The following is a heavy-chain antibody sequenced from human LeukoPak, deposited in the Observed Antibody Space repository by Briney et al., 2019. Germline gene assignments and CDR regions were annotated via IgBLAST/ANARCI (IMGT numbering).Heavy chain of an antibody. CDR2: INPNSGGT. V-gene: IGHV1-2*02. J-gene: IGHJ4*02. CDR3: ARDLGWELPEHFDY. D-gene: IGHD1-26*01. CDR1: GYTFTGYY. Sequence: GASVKVSCKASGYTFTGYYMHWVRQAPGQGLEWMGWINPNSGGTNYAQKFQGRVTMTMDTSISTAYMELSRLRSDDTAVYYCARDLGWELPEHFDYWGQGTLVTVSS.